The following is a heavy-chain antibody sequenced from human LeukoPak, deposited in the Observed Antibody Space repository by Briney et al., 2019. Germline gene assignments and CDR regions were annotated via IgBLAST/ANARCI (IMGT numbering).Heavy chain of an antibody. V-gene: IGHV1-69*04. CDR2: IIPILGIA. D-gene: IGHD6-19*01. CDR1: GGTFSSYA. CDR3: ARGDSSGWYSDY. J-gene: IGHJ4*02. Sequence: SVKVSRKASGGTFSSYAISWVRQAPGQGLEWMGRIIPILGIANYAQKFQGRVTITADKSTSTAYMELSSLRSEDTAVYYCARGDSSGWYSDYWGQGTLVTVSS.